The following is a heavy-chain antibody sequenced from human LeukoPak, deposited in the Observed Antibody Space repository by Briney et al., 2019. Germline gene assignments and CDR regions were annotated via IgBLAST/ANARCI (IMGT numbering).Heavy chain of an antibody. J-gene: IGHJ4*02. D-gene: IGHD2/OR15-2a*01. V-gene: IGHV1-18*01. Sequence: GASVKVSCKASGYTFTSYGISWVRQAPGQGLEWMGWISAYNGDTNYAQKLQGRVTMTTDPSTSTAYMELRSLRSDDTAVYYCARMDARNIPVDYWGQGTLVTVSS. CDR1: GYTFTSYG. CDR3: ARMDARNIPVDY. CDR2: ISAYNGDT.